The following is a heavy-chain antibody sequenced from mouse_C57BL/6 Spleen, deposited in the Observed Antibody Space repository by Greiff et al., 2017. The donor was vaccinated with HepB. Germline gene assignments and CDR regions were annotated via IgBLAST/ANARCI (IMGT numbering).Heavy chain of an antibody. Sequence: VQGVESGPELVKPGASVKISCKASGYAFSSSWMNWVKQRPGKGLEWIGRIYPGDGDTNYNGKFKGKATLTADKSSSTAYMQLSSLTSEDSAVYFCARSSYGTYFDYWGQGTTLTVSS. D-gene: IGHD1-1*01. CDR2: IYPGDGDT. CDR1: GYAFSSSW. V-gene: IGHV1-82*01. CDR3: ARSSYGTYFDY. J-gene: IGHJ2*01.